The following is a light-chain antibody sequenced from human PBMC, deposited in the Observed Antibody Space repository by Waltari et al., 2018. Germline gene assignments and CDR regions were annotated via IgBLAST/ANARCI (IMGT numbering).Light chain of an antibody. CDR1: NSDVGSYNF. V-gene: IGLV2-23*01. J-gene: IGLJ3*02. Sequence: QSALTQPASVSGSPGQSITISCTGTNSDVGSYNFVSWFQQHRGKAPKLIIYDGSKRPPGIANRFSGSKSGNTASLTISGLQAGDETDCYCCSYAGSSTWVFGGGTKLTVL. CDR2: DGS. CDR3: CSYAGSSTWV.